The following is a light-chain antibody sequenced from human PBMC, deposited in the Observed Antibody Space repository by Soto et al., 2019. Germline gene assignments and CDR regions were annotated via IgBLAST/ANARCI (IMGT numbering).Light chain of an antibody. CDR3: AVWDDRLSVL. Sequence: QAVVTQPPSASGTPGQRVIITCSGGSSNVERNYVYWYQHLPGTAPKLLIYRDDQRPSGVPDRFSGSKSGTSASLAISGLRSEDEAAYYCAVWDDRLSVLFGGGTKLTVL. J-gene: IGLJ3*02. V-gene: IGLV1-47*01. CDR1: SSNVERNY. CDR2: RDD.